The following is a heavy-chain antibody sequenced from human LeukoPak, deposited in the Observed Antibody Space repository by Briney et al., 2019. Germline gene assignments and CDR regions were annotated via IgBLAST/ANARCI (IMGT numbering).Heavy chain of an antibody. J-gene: IGHJ4*02. Sequence: SETLSLTCTVSDGSITNYYGSWLRQPAGKGLEWIGRIHTSGSTHYNPSLQSGGTMSIDTSKNQFSLKLSSVTAADTAVYYCARLSPKGDGGTFFDYWGQGTLVTVSS. D-gene: IGHD1-1*01. CDR3: ARLSPKGDGGTFFDY. CDR1: DGSITNYY. V-gene: IGHV4-4*07. CDR2: IHTSGST.